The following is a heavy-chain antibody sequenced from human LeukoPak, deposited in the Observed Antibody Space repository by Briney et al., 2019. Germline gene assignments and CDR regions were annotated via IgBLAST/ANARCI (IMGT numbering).Heavy chain of an antibody. CDR3: AGSRYSGYDRTPGY. CDR1: GFTFSSYS. D-gene: IGHD5-12*01. CDR2: ISSSSSYI. V-gene: IGHV3-21*01. J-gene: IGHJ4*02. Sequence: GGSLRLSCAASGFTFSSYSMNWVRRAPGKGLEWVSSISSSSSYIYYADSVKGRFTISRDNAKNSLYLQMNSLRAEDTAVYYCAGSRYSGYDRTPGYWGQGTLVTVSS.